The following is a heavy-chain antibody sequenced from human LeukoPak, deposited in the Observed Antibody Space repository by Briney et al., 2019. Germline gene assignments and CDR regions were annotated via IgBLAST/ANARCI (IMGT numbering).Heavy chain of an antibody. Sequence: PGGSLRLSCAASGFTFSSYWMHWFRQAPGKGLVWVSRINSDGSSTSYADSVKGRFTISRDNAKNTLYLQMNSLRAEDTAVYYCARDSLTIAALNWFDPWGQGTLVTVSS. V-gene: IGHV3-74*01. CDR1: GFTFSSYW. J-gene: IGHJ5*02. D-gene: IGHD6-6*01. CDR2: INSDGSST. CDR3: ARDSLTIAALNWFDP.